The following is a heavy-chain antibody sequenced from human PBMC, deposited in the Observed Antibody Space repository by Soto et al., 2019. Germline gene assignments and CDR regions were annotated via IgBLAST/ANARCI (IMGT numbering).Heavy chain of an antibody. J-gene: IGHJ4*02. V-gene: IGHV1-69*01. CDR3: ASGNGGEWPFDY. CDR2: IIPIFGTA. Sequence: SGGRLSSYAIWLLRQAPGQGLEWMGGIIPIFGTANYAQKFQGRVTITADESTSTAYMELSSLRSEDTAVYYCASGNGGEWPFDYWGQGTLVTGSS. CDR1: GGRLSSYA. D-gene: IGHD3-16*01.